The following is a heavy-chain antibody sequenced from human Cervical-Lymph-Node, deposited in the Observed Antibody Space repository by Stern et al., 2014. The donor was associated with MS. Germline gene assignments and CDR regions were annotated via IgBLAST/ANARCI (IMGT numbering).Heavy chain of an antibody. CDR2: INGDGSST. J-gene: IGHJ6*02. Sequence: EVQLVESGGGLVQPGGSLRLSCVASGFTVSSYWMHWVRQGPERGLEWVARINGDGSSTTYAASVNGRFTISRDNAKNTLNLQMNSLRGEDTAMYYCVRDTYDMSFLLGWTGGMDVWGQGTTVTVSS. CDR3: VRDTYDMSFLLGWTGGMDV. CDR1: GFTVSSYW. D-gene: IGHD3/OR15-3a*01. V-gene: IGHV3-74*03.